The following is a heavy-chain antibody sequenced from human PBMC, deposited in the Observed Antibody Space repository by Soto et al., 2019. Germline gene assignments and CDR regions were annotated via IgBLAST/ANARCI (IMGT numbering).Heavy chain of an antibody. CDR3: ARGGIQLSYAFDH. Sequence: SETLSLTCSVSSSSFSNFYWSWIRQPAGKGLEWIGRIYTSGATSYNPSLKSRVTMSVDTSQTQMSLNLTSVTAADTAVYYCARGGIQLSYAFDHWGQGILVPVSS. CDR2: IYTSGAT. V-gene: IGHV4-4*07. CDR1: SSSFSNFY. D-gene: IGHD3-10*01. J-gene: IGHJ4*02.